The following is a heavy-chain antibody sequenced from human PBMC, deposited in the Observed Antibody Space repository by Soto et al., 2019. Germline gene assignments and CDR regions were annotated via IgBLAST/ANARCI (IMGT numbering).Heavy chain of an antibody. V-gene: IGHV4-31*01. CDR3: SRRSTDAFDI. J-gene: IGHJ3*02. CDR2: IFYSGTT. Sequence: QVQLQESGPGLVKPSQTLSLTCTVSGGSISSGGYYWSWIRQHPGKGLEWIGYIFYSGTTYYNSSLKSLLTISVDTSKNQFFLNLSSVTAADAAVYYCSRRSTDAFDIWGQGTMVTVSS. CDR1: GGSISSGGYY.